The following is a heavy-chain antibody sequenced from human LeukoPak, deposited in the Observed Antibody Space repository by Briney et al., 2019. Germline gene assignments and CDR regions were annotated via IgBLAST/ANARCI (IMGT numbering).Heavy chain of an antibody. CDR3: ARDLGIPTSPFDY. CDR1: GFTFDYYA. Sequence: PGGSLRLSCSVSGFTFDYYAMHWVPHAPGAGVEWVSLSSADGFRTNYADSVKGRSTIYRDNSKNSLFLQMNSLRSEDTAFYFCARDLGIPTSPFDYWGLGTLVTVSS. J-gene: IGHJ4*02. CDR2: SSADGFRT. D-gene: IGHD3-16*01. V-gene: IGHV3-43*02.